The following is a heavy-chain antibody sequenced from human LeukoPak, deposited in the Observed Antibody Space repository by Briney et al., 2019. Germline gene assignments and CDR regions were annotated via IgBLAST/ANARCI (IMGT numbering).Heavy chain of an antibody. Sequence: SVKVSCKASGYTFTSYAISWVRQAPGQGLEWMGGIIPIFGTANYAQKFQGRVTITADESTSTAYMELSSLRSEDTAVYYCARVGRYYYDSSGGYYFDYWGQGTLVTVSS. V-gene: IGHV1-69*13. CDR3: ARVGRYYYDSSGGYYFDY. D-gene: IGHD3-22*01. J-gene: IGHJ4*02. CDR2: IIPIFGTA. CDR1: GYTFTSYA.